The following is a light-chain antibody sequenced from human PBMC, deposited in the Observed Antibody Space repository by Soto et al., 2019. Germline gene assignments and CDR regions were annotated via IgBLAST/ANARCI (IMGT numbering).Light chain of an antibody. J-gene: IGKJ1*01. CDR1: QSVSSSY. V-gene: IGKV3-20*01. Sequence: EIVLTQSPGTLSLSPGERATLSCRASQSVSSSYLAWYQQKPGQAPRLLIYGASSRATGIPDRFSGSGSGTDFTLTISRLEPEDVAVYYWQQYCSSPQTFGQGTKVEIK. CDR3: QQYCSSPQT. CDR2: GAS.